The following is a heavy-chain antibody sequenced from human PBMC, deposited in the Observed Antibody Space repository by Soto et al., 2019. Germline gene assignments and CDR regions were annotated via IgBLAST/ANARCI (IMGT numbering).Heavy chain of an antibody. Sequence: EVQLLESGGGLVQPGGSLRLSCAASGFTFSSYAMSWVRQAPGKGLEWVSAISGSGGSTYYADSVKGRFTISRDNSKNTLYLQMNSLRAEDTAVYYCAKDLEAPHVLMVYGIGQFDYWGQGTLVTVSS. V-gene: IGHV3-23*01. CDR1: GFTFSSYA. D-gene: IGHD2-8*01. CDR3: AKDLEAPHVLMVYGIGQFDY. J-gene: IGHJ4*02. CDR2: ISGSGGST.